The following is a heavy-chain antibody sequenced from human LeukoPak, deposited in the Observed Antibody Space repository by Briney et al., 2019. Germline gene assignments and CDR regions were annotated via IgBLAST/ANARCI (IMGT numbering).Heavy chain of an antibody. CDR2: IYHNGTP. J-gene: IGHJ6*02. CDR3: ATAPILRGEGGEHYKYGMDV. Sequence: PSGTLSVTCAVSVGSINSGNWWSWVRQSPGKGLEWIGEIYHNGTPNYNPSLKSRVTISADTFKNHFSLKMTSVTAADTAVYYCATAPILRGEGGEHYKYGMDVWGQGTTVIVSS. D-gene: IGHD2-2*02. V-gene: IGHV4-4*02. CDR1: VGSINSGNW.